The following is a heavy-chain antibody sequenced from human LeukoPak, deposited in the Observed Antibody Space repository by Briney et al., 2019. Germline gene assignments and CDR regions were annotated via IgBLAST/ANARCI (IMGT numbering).Heavy chain of an antibody. CDR2: MYYSGTT. CDR3: AKYIRDSGTYNFDF. V-gene: IGHV4-39*07. D-gene: IGHD1-1*01. J-gene: IGHJ4*02. Sequence: SETLSLTCTVSGDSISSNFYYWGWIRQPPGKGLEWIGSMYYSGTTYYNPSLKSRVTISVDTSKNHFSLNLNSVTAADTAVYYCAKYIRDSGTYNFDFWGQGTLVTVSS. CDR1: GDSISSNFYY.